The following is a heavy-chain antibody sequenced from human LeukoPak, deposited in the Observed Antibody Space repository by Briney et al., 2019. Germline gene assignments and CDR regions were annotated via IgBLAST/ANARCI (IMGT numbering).Heavy chain of an antibody. CDR1: GFTFSSYG. CDR2: IRYDGSNK. V-gene: IGHV3-30*02. D-gene: IGHD6-6*01. CDR3: ANAPNAQLVPFDI. J-gene: IGHJ3*02. Sequence: GGSLRLSCAASGFTFSSYGMHWVRQAPGKGLEWVAFIRYDGSNKYYADSVKGRFTISRDNSKNTLYLQMNSLRAEDTAVYYCANAPNAQLVPFDIWGQGTMVTVSS.